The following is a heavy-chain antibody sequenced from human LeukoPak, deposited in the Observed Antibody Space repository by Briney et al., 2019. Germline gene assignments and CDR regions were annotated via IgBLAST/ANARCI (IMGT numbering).Heavy chain of an antibody. CDR3: ARDDGYTFGFKTSDY. CDR2: VYYGGSS. CDR1: GDSIDRSIYY. D-gene: IGHD5-24*01. Sequence: SETLSLTCSVSGDSIDRSIYYWAWIRQPSGKGLEWIGSVYYGGSSYYNPSLKSRVTISVDTSNNQFSLKLSSVTAADTAVYYCARDDGYTFGFKTSDYWGQGTLVTVSS. J-gene: IGHJ4*02. V-gene: IGHV4-39*07.